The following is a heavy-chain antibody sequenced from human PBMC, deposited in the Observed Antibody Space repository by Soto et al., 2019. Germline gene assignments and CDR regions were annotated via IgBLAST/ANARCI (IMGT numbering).Heavy chain of an antibody. D-gene: IGHD2-15*01. CDR3: GRGGGYCSGGNCYSLDY. V-gene: IGHV1-18*04. CDR1: GYTFRSHG. CDR2: ISANNGNT. Sequence: QAQLVQSGAEVKKPGASVKVSCKASGYTFRSHGITWVRQAPGQGLEWMGWISANNGNTNYARKLQGRVTMTTDTSTSTAYRELRSLKSDDTAVYYCGRGGGYCSGGNCYSLDYWGQGTLVSVSS. J-gene: IGHJ4*02.